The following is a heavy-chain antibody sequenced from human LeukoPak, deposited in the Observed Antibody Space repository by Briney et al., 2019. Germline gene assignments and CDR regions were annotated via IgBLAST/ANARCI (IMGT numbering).Heavy chain of an antibody. CDR2: IKQDGSEK. Sequence: GGSLRLSCAASGFTFNRYPMIWVRQAPGKGLEWVANIKQDGSEKYYVDSVKGRFTISRDNAKNSLYLQMHSLRAEDTALYSCARCDSSGCFDYCGQGTLVTVSS. V-gene: IGHV3-7*01. CDR3: ARCDSSGCFDY. CDR1: GFTFNRYP. J-gene: IGHJ4*02. D-gene: IGHD3-22*01.